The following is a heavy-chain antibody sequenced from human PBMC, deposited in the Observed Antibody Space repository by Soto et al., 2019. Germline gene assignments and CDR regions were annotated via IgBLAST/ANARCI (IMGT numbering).Heavy chain of an antibody. CDR1: GGSISNYY. CDR2: IYYSGST. CDR3: ARHVVPAANYFDY. D-gene: IGHD2-2*01. J-gene: IGHJ4*02. V-gene: IGHV4-59*08. Sequence: ETLSLTCAVSGGSISNYYWSWIRQPPGKGLEWIAYIYYSGSTNYNPSLKSRVTISLDTSKNHFSLKLSSVTAADTAVYYCARHVVPAANYFDYWGRGTLVTVSS.